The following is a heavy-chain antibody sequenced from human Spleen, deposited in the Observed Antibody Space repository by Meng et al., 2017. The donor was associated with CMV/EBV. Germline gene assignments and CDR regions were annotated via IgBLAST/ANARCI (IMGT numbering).Heavy chain of an antibody. J-gene: IGHJ4*02. Sequence: RIRQPQGKELEWIREINHSGSTHYNPSLKSRVTISVDTSKNQFSLKLSSVTAADTAVYYCARGGIKVHYYDSSGYYFGQQTSHYFDYWGQGTLVTVSS. CDR3: ARGGIKVHYYDSSGYYFGQQTSHYFDY. V-gene: IGHV4-34*01. CDR2: INHSGST. D-gene: IGHD3-22*01.